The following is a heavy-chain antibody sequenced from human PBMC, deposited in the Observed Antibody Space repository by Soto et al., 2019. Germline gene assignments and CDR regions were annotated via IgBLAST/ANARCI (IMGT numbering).Heavy chain of an antibody. Sequence: EVQLVESGGDLVQPGRSLRLSCAASGFTFDDYAMHWFRQAPGKGLEWVSGISWNSGTIGYADSVKGRFTISRDNAKNSLFLHMNSLRAEDTAWYYWAKDVGGDDSSGYSYHYVDYWGQGTLVTDSS. CDR3: AKDVGGDDSSGYSYHYVDY. CDR1: GFTFDDYA. J-gene: IGHJ4*02. D-gene: IGHD3-22*01. CDR2: ISWNSGTI. V-gene: IGHV3-9*01.